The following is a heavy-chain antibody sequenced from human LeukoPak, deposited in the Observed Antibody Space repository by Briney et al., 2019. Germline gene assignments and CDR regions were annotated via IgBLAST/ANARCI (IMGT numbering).Heavy chain of an antibody. CDR1: GFTFSRYS. Sequence: PGGSLRLSCAASGFTFSRYSMNWVRQTPGKGLEWVSSISSSSSYIYYADSVKGRFTISRDNAKNSLYLQMNSLRAEDTAVYYCARSARGYSGYGQRTDFDYWGQGTLVTVSS. D-gene: IGHD5-12*01. J-gene: IGHJ4*02. CDR2: ISSSSSYI. V-gene: IGHV3-21*01. CDR3: ARSARGYSGYGQRTDFDY.